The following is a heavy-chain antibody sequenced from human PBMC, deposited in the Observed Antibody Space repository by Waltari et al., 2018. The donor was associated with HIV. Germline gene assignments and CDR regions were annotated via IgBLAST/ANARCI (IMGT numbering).Heavy chain of an antibody. CDR2: INPDGTDT. CDR1: GSALTTSW. Sequence: EVQLVESGGGLVQPGGSLRLPCAASGSALTTSWVHWVRQVPGKGLVWVSRINPDGTDTRYADSVKGRFTISRDNAKNTVYLQVNSLRGEDTSVYYCARGKDCGGGTCDGYHYYGLDVWGQGTTVTVSS. D-gene: IGHD2-15*01. V-gene: IGHV3-74*01. CDR3: ARGKDCGGGTCDGYHYYGLDV. J-gene: IGHJ6*02.